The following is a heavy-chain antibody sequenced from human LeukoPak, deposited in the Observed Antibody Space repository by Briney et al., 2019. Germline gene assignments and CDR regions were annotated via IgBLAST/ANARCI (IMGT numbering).Heavy chain of an antibody. Sequence: PGGSLRLSCAASGFTFSIYAMSWVRQAPGKGLQGVSSITSRGESTWYVDSVKGRFTITRDNSENRLYLQMHSLRAEDTAVYYCARDRPNYYGSDGHYYRRDGDYWGRGTLVSVSS. D-gene: IGHD3-22*01. J-gene: IGHJ4*02. CDR1: GFTFSIYA. V-gene: IGHV3-23*01. CDR3: ARDRPNYYGSDGHYYRRDGDY. CDR2: ITSRGEST.